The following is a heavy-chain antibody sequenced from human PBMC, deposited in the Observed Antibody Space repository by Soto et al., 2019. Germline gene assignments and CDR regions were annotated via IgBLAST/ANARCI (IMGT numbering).Heavy chain of an antibody. J-gene: IGHJ5*02. D-gene: IGHD3-22*01. CDR3: ARLLYYYDTSGYLFDP. Sequence: GGSLRLSCAASGFTFSSYRMNWVRQAPGKKLEWVSSISSSSSYIYYADSVKGRFTISRDNAKNSLYLQMNNLRAEDTAVYYCARLLYYYDTSGYLFDPWGQGTLVTVSS. CDR1: GFTFSSYR. V-gene: IGHV3-21*01. CDR2: ISSSSSYI.